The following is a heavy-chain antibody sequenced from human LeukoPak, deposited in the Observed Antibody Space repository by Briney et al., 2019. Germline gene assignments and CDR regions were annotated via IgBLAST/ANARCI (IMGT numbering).Heavy chain of an antibody. J-gene: IGHJ4*02. CDR1: GFTFSSYA. CDR3: ARDPYYYGSGSPLYFDY. CDR2: ISYDGSNK. D-gene: IGHD3-10*01. V-gene: IGHV3-30*04. Sequence: GGSLRLSCAASGFTFSSYAMHWVRQAPGKGLEWVAVISYDGSNKYYADSVKGRFTISRDNSKNTLYLQMNSLGAEDTAVYYCARDPYYYGSGSPLYFDYWGQGTLVTVSS.